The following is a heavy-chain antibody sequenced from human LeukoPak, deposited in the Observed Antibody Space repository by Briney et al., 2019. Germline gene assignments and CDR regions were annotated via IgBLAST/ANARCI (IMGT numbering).Heavy chain of an antibody. CDR2: MNPNSGNT. V-gene: IGHV1-8*01. CDR3: ASISYSGSYYYYYYYGMDV. D-gene: IGHD1-26*01. Sequence: ASVKVSCKSSGYTFTSYDINWVRQATGQGLEWMGWMNPNSGNTGYAQKFQGRVTMTRNTSISTAYMEPSSLRSEDTAVYYCASISYSGSYYYYYYYGMDVWGQGTTVTVSS. CDR1: GYTFTSYD. J-gene: IGHJ6*02.